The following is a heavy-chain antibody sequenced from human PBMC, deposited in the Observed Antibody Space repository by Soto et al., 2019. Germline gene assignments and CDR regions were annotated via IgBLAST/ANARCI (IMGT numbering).Heavy chain of an antibody. V-gene: IGHV1-3*05. CDR2: INAGNGNT. Sequence: QVQLVQSGAEEKKPGASVKVSCKASGYTFTSYAMPWVRQAPGQRLEWMGWINAGNGNTKYSQECQGRVTITRDTSASTANKELTSLRYEDTAVYYCERFSVPAAMSPSYYSSAMDVWGQGTPVTVSS. J-gene: IGHJ6*02. CDR1: GYTFTSYA. CDR3: ERFSVPAAMSPSYYSSAMDV. D-gene: IGHD2-2*01.